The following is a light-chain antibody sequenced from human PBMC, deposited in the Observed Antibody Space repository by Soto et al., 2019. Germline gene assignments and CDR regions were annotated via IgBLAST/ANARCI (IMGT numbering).Light chain of an antibody. CDR1: QSVSSY. CDR3: QQFNNYPLT. J-gene: IGKJ4*01. Sequence: EIVLTQSPATLSLSPGERATLSCRASQSVSSYLAWYQQKPGQAPRLLIYDASTRATGIPARFSGSGSGTDFTLTITSLEPEDFATYYCQQFNNYPLTFGGGTKVDIK. V-gene: IGKV3-11*01. CDR2: DAS.